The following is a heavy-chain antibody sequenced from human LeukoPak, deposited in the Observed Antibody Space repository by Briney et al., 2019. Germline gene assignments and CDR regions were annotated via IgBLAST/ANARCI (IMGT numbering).Heavy chain of an antibody. CDR1: GFTFSSYW. V-gene: IGHV3-7*03. CDR3: AKDSPGPLGVDY. CDR2: IKKDGSEK. D-gene: IGHD3-10*01. Sequence: GGSLRLSCAASGFTFSSYWMSWVRQAPGKGLEWVANIKKDGSEKKYVDSVKGRFTISRDNAENSLYLQMNSLRAEDTAVYYCAKDSPGPLGVDYWGQGTLVTVSS. J-gene: IGHJ4*02.